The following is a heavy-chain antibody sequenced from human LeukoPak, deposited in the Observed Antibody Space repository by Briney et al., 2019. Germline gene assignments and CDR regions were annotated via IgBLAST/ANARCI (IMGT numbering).Heavy chain of an antibody. CDR3: ARYYGDYIDAFDI. CDR2: INPNSGGT. J-gene: IGHJ3*02. Sequence: SVKVSCKASGYTFPGHYMHWVRQAPGQGLEWMGWINPNSGGTNYAQKFQGRVTMTRDTSISTAYMELSRLRSDDTAVYYCARYYGDYIDAFDIWGQGTMVTVSS. V-gene: IGHV1-2*02. CDR1: GYTFPGHY. D-gene: IGHD4-17*01.